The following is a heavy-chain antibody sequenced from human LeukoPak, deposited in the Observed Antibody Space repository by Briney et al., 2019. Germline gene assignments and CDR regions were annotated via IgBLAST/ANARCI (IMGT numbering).Heavy chain of an antibody. Sequence: SETLSLTCTVSGGSLSNYYWSWIRQPPGKGLEWIGYIYYGGSTNYNPSLKSRVTMSVDTSKNQFSLKLSSVTAADTAVYYCARHRKLDYWGQGTLVTVSS. J-gene: IGHJ4*02. CDR2: IYYGGST. V-gene: IGHV4-59*08. CDR1: GGSLSNYY. CDR3: ARHRKLDY.